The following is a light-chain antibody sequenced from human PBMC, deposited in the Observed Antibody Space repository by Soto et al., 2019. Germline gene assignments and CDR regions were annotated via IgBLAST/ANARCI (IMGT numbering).Light chain of an antibody. CDR1: QSVSSSY. CDR2: DAS. J-gene: IGKJ3*01. Sequence: EIVLTQSPGTLSLSPGQRATLSCRASQSVSSSYLAWYQQKPGQAPRLLIYDASSRATGIPDRFSGSGSGKDFTLTISRLEPEDFAVYYCQQYGSSPFTFGPGNKVDIK. CDR3: QQYGSSPFT. V-gene: IGKV3-20*01.